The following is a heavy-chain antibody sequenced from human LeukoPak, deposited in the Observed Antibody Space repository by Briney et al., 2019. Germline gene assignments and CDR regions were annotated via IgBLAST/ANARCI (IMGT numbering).Heavy chain of an antibody. D-gene: IGHD6-13*01. Sequence: SETLSLTCTVSGGSISCSSYYWVWIRQPPGKGLEWIGNIFNSGSTYYNPSLKSRVTISLDTSKNQFSLKVSSVTAADTAVCYCARRRGDSSNFDYWGQGTRVTVSS. CDR1: GGSISCSSYY. J-gene: IGHJ4*02. CDR2: IFNSGST. V-gene: IGHV4-39*01. CDR3: ARRRGDSSNFDY.